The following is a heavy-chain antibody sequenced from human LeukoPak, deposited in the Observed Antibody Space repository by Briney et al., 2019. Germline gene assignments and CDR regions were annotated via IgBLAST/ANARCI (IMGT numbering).Heavy chain of an antibody. CDR1: GFTFSSYG. Sequence: PGGSLRLSCAASGFTFSSYGMSWVRQAPGEGLEWVSAISGSGGSTYYADSVKGRFTISRDNSKNTRYMQMNSLRAEDTAVYYCAKRRSVVMAYYYSGIDVWGQGTTVTAPS. D-gene: IGHD2-8*01. V-gene: IGHV3-23*01. CDR2: ISGSGGST. J-gene: IGHJ6*02. CDR3: AKRRSVVMAYYYSGIDV.